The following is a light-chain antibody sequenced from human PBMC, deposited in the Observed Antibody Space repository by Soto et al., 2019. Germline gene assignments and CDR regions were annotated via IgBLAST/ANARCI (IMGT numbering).Light chain of an antibody. Sequence: SYELTQPPSASVAPGQTARITCGGSNIGDKSVHWYQQRPGQAPVLVVFDDTDRPSGIPERFSGSNSGNTATLTISRVESGDEADYYCQVWDSSSDLVVFGGGTKLTVL. CDR3: QVWDSSSDLVV. CDR1: NIGDKS. V-gene: IGLV3-21*02. J-gene: IGLJ2*01. CDR2: DDT.